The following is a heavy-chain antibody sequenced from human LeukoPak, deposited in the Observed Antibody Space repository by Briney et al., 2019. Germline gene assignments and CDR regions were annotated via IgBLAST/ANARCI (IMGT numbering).Heavy chain of an antibody. CDR3: TRLFGTTVFDY. CDR2: IRSKANSYAT. Sequence: GGSLRLSCAASGFTFSDYYMSWVRQASGKGLEWVGRIRSKANSYATAYAASVKGRFTISRDDSKNTAYLQMNSLKTEDTAVYYCTRLFGTTVFDYWGQGTLVTVSS. J-gene: IGHJ4*02. D-gene: IGHD1-1*01. CDR1: GFTFSDYY. V-gene: IGHV3-73*01.